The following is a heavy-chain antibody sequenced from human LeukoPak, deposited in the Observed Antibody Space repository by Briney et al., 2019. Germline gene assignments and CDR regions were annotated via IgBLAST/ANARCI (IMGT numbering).Heavy chain of an antibody. Sequence: GASVKVSCKASGYTFTSYDINWVRQATGQGLEWMGWMNPNSGNTGYAQKFQGRVTITTDESASTAYMELSSLRSEDTAVYYCARDRRDYYDSSGYLRDAFDIWGQGTMVTVSS. J-gene: IGHJ3*02. CDR3: ARDRRDYYDSSGYLRDAFDI. CDR1: GYTFTSYD. CDR2: MNPNSGNT. V-gene: IGHV1-8*01. D-gene: IGHD3-22*01.